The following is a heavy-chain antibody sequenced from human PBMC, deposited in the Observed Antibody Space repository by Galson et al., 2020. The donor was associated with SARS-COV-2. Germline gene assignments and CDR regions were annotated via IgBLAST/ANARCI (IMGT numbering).Heavy chain of an antibody. J-gene: IGHJ4*02. V-gene: IGHV1-2*02. CDR2: INPNSGGT. CDR3: AREVKRLGELSLYNY. D-gene: IGHD3-16*02. Sequence: ASVKVYCKASGYTFTGYYMHWVRQAPGQGPEWMGWINPNSGGTNYAQKFQGRVTMTRDTSISTAYMELSRLRSDDTAVYYCAREVKRLGELSLYNYWGQGTLVTVSS. CDR1: GYTFTGYY.